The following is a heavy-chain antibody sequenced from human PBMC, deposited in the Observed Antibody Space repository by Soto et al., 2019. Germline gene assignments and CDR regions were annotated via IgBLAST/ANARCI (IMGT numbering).Heavy chain of an antibody. CDR2: ITAGNGNT. Sequence: ASVKVSCKASGYTFPNYAMHWVRQAPGQRLEWMAWITAGNGNTKYSQKFQGRVTITRDTSASTAYMELSSLRSEDTAVYYCARDTALLDYWGQGTLVTVSS. V-gene: IGHV1-3*01. D-gene: IGHD2-2*02. CDR3: ARDTALLDY. CDR1: GYTFPNYA. J-gene: IGHJ4*02.